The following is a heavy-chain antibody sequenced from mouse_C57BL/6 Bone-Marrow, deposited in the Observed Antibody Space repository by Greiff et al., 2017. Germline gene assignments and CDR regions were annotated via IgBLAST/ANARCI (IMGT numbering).Heavy chain of an antibody. J-gene: IGHJ2*01. CDR2: IDPEDGET. CDR3: ASTGTAFDY. CDR1: GYTFTDYE. V-gene: IGHV1-15*01. D-gene: IGHD4-1*02. Sequence: QVQLQQSGAELVRPGASVTLSCKASGYTFTDYEMHWVKQTPVHGLEWIGAIDPEDGETKYAPKFQGKATITADTSSNTAYLQLSSLTSEDTAVYYCASTGTAFDYWGQGTTLTVSS.